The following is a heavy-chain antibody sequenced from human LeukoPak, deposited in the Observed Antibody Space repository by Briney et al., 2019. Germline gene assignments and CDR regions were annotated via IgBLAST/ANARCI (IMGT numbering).Heavy chain of an antibody. CDR3: ARAYSSSWYDX. V-gene: IGHV3-23*01. D-gene: IGHD6-13*01. CDR2: ISGRGNNT. CDR1: GFTFSTYA. J-gene: IGHJ5*01. Sequence: PGGSLRLSCAASGFTFSTYAMSWVRQAPGKGLEWVSSISGRGNNTYYADSVKGRFTISRDNSKNTLHLQMNSLRAEDTAIYYCARAYSSSWYDXWGQGTLVTVS.